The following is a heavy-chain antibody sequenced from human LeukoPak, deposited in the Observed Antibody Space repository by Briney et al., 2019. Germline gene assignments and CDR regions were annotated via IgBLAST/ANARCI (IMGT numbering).Heavy chain of an antibody. CDR2: INPSGGST. CDR1: GYTFTSYY. Sequence: ASVKVSCKASGYTFTSYYMHWVRQAPGQGLEWMGIINPSGGSTSYAQKFQGRVTMTRDMSTSTVYMELSSLRSEDTAVYYCARGVLRYFDWLYKPLDYWGQGTLVTVSS. V-gene: IGHV1-46*01. CDR3: ARGVLRYFDWLYKPLDY. J-gene: IGHJ4*02. D-gene: IGHD3-9*01.